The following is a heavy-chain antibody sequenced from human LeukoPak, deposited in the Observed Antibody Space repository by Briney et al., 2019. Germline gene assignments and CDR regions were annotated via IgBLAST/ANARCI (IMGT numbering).Heavy chain of an antibody. Sequence: SETLSLTCAVYGGSFSGYYWSWIRQPPGKGLEWIGEINHSGSTNYNPSLKSRVTISVDTSKNQFSLKLSSVTAADTAVYYCARDLMVRGVWSFDYWGQETLVTVSS. V-gene: IGHV4-34*01. CDR2: INHSGST. J-gene: IGHJ4*02. D-gene: IGHD3-10*01. CDR1: GGSFSGYY. CDR3: ARDLMVRGVWSFDY.